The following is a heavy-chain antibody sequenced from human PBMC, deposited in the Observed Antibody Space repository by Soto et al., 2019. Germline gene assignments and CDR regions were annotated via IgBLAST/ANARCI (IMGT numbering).Heavy chain of an antibody. D-gene: IGHD6-13*01. CDR1: GYSFTTYW. CDR3: ARPRSSSRNYYGMDV. CDR2: IYPGDSDT. J-gene: IGHJ6*02. V-gene: IGHV5-51*01. Sequence: GESLKISCQASGYSFTTYWISWVRQMPGKGLEWMGIIYPGDSDTRYSPSFQGQVTISADKSISTAYLQWSSLKASDTAMYYCARPRSSSRNYYGMDVWGQGTTVTVSS.